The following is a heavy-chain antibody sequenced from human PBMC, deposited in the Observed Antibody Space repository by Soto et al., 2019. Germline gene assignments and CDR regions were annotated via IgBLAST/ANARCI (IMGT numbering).Heavy chain of an antibody. D-gene: IGHD3-22*01. CDR1: GGSFSVYY. Sequence: PSETLSLTCGVYGGSFSVYYWSWICQPPGKGLEWIGEVNHSGSTNYNPSLKSRVTISVDTSKNQFSLKLSSVTAADTAVYYCARKRISGFMIVVVIKGYYFDYWGQGTLVTVSS. CDR3: ARKRISGFMIVVVIKGYYFDY. J-gene: IGHJ4*02. V-gene: IGHV4-34*01. CDR2: VNHSGST.